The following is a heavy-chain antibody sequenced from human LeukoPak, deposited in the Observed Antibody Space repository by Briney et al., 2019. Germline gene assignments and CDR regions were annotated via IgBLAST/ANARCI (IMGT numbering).Heavy chain of an antibody. V-gene: IGHV3-7*01. J-gene: IGHJ4*02. CDR2: IRPDGSEG. D-gene: IGHD2-21*01. CDR3: ARDVAYSAFDY. Sequence: GGSLRLSCTTSGITFSNSWMSWVRQAPGKGLEWVATIRPDGSEGYYADSVRGRFTISRDNSKNSSYLQMSSLRAEDTGVFYCARDVAYSAFDYWGQGTLVTASS. CDR1: GITFSNSW.